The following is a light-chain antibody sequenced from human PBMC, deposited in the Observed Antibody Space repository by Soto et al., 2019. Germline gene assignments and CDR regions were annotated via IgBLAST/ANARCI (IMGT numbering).Light chain of an antibody. CDR3: QQYNNWPWT. V-gene: IGKV3-15*01. CDR2: DAS. J-gene: IGKJ1*01. Sequence: EIVMTQSPATLSVSPGQRASLSCRASQSVSTTVAWYQQKPGQAPRLLIYDASTRATGISARFSGSGSGTEFTLTISSLQSEDFAFYYCQQYNNWPWTFGQGTKVDIK. CDR1: QSVSTT.